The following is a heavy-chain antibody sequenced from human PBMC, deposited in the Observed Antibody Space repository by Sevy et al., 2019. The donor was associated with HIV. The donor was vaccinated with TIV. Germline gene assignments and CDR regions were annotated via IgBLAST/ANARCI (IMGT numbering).Heavy chain of an antibody. CDR1: GFAFDDYT. V-gene: IGHV3-43*01. J-gene: IGHJ6*02. CDR2: ISWDGGST. CDR3: AKAMRPSSGYSRINYYYYYGMDV. Sequence: GGSLRLSCAASGFAFDDYTMHWVCQAPGKGLESVSLISWDGGSTYYADSVKGRFTISRDNSKNSLYLQMNSLRTEDTAMYYCAKAMRPSSGYSRINYYYYYGMDVWGQGTTVTVSS. D-gene: IGHD3-22*01.